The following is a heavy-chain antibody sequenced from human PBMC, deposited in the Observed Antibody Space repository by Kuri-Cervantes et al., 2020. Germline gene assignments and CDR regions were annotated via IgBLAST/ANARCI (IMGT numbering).Heavy chain of an antibody. Sequence: GESLKISCAASGFTFSSYGMHWVRQAPGKGLEWVAVISYDGSNKYYADSVKGRFTISRDNSKNALYLQMNSLRAEDTAVYYCAKDLYSGSYWGQGTLVTVSS. V-gene: IGHV3-30*18. CDR3: AKDLYSGSY. J-gene: IGHJ4*02. D-gene: IGHD1-26*01. CDR2: ISYDGSNK. CDR1: GFTFSSYG.